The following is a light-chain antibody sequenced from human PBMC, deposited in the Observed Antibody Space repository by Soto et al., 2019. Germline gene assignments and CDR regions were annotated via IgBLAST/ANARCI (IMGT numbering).Light chain of an antibody. CDR2: EVT. J-gene: IGLJ1*01. V-gene: IGLV2-14*01. CDR1: SSDIGSYRY. Sequence: QSALTQPASVSGSPGQSITISCTGTSSDIGSYRYVSWYQQHPGKAPKLLISEVTHRPSGVSSRFSGSKSGNTASLTISGLQTEDEADYYCSSPTPGSLYVFGSGTKLTVL. CDR3: SSPTPGSLYV.